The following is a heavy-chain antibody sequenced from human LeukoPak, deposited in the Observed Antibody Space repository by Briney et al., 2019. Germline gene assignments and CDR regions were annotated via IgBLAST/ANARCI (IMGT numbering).Heavy chain of an antibody. CDR1: GYTFTSYG. CDR2: ISGNNNNA. J-gene: IGHJ4*02. D-gene: IGHD4-17*01. Sequence: GASVKVSCKASGYTFTSYGISWVRQAPGHGLEWMGWISGNNNNADYAQKFQGRVTMTTDISTSTAYMELSGLRSDDTAVYYCARAGEDYGDYQSLDYWGQGTLVTVSS. CDR3: ARAGEDYGDYQSLDY. V-gene: IGHV1-18*01.